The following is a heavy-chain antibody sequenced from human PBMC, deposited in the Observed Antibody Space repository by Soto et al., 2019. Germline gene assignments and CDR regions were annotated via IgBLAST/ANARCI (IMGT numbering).Heavy chain of an antibody. J-gene: IGHJ6*02. V-gene: IGHV1-69*13. Sequence: ASVKVSCKASGGTFSSYAISWVRQAPGQGPEWMGGIIPIFGTANYAQKFQGRVTITADESTSTAYMELSSLRSDDTAVYYCARVGTSGGYYYYGMDVWGQGTTVTVSS. CDR1: GGTFSSYA. CDR2: IIPIFGTA. CDR3: ARVGTSGGYYYYGMDV. D-gene: IGHD2-2*01.